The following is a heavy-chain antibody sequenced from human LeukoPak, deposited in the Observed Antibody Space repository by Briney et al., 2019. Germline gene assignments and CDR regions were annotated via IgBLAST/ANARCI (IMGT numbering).Heavy chain of an antibody. D-gene: IGHD1-26*01. J-gene: IGHJ4*02. CDR3: AIQVGATDY. Sequence: GGSLRLSCAASGFTFSSYAMSWVRQAPGKGLECVSIISGSGGSTYYADSVKGRFTISRDNSKNTLYLQMNSLSAEDTAVYYCAIQVGATDYWGQGTLVTVSS. CDR2: ISGSGGST. CDR1: GFTFSSYA. V-gene: IGHV3-23*01.